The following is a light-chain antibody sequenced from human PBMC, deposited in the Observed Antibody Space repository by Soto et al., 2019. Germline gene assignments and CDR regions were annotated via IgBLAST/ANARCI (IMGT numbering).Light chain of an antibody. CDR3: QQYGSSPIT. J-gene: IGKJ5*01. CDR1: QIVTSRF. V-gene: IGKV3-20*01. CDR2: GAS. Sequence: EIVLTQSPGTLSLSPGERATLSCRASQIVTSRFLAWYQQKPGQAPRLLIYGASSRATGIPDRFSGSGSGTDFTLTISRLEPEDFAVYYCQQYGSSPITFGQGTRLEIK.